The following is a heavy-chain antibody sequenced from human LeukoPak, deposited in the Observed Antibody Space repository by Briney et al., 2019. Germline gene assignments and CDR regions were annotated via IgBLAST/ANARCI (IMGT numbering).Heavy chain of an antibody. Sequence: PSQTLSLTCAVSGGSISSGSYYWSWIRQPGGKGLEWIGRIYTSGSTNYNPSLKSRVTISVDTSKNQFSLKLSSVTAADTAVYYCARDGYCSGGSCSFDYWGQGTLVTVSS. V-gene: IGHV4-61*02. CDR2: IYTSGST. CDR3: ARDGYCSGGSCSFDY. D-gene: IGHD2-15*01. J-gene: IGHJ4*02. CDR1: GGSISSGSYY.